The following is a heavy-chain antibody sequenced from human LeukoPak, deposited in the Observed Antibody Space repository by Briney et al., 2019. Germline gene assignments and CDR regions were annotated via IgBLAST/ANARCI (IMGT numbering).Heavy chain of an antibody. Sequence: PGGSLRLSCAASGFTVSSYAMSWVRQPPGKGLEWVSAISGSGGSTYYADSVKGRFTISRDNSKNTLYLQMNNLRAEDTAIYYCAKDGPYDNVVGYWGQGTLVTVSS. V-gene: IGHV3-23*01. CDR1: GFTVSSYA. J-gene: IGHJ4*02. CDR2: ISGSGGST. CDR3: AKDGPYDNVVGY. D-gene: IGHD3-16*01.